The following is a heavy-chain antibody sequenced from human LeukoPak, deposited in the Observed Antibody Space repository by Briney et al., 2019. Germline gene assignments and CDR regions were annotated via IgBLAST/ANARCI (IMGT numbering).Heavy chain of an antibody. CDR3: ARGQWLGYYYYYYMDV. V-gene: IGHV1-69*05. D-gene: IGHD6-19*01. Sequence: SVKVSCKASGGTFSNYAINWVRQAPGQGLEWMGGIIPIFGTANYAQKFQGRVTITTDESTSTAYMELSSLRSEDTAVYYCARGQWLGYYYYYYMDVWGKGTTVTVSS. CDR1: GGTFSNYA. J-gene: IGHJ6*03. CDR2: IIPIFGTA.